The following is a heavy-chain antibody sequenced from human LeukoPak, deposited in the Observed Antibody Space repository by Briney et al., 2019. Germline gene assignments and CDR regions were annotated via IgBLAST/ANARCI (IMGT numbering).Heavy chain of an antibody. Sequence: LPGGSLRLSCAASGFTFSGYAMSWVRQAPGKGLEWVSGISGSGGSTYYADSVKGRFTISRDNSKNTLYLQMNSLRAEDTAVYYCAKVGSYYNFYYFDYWGQGTLVSVSS. CDR1: GFTFSGYA. D-gene: IGHD3-10*01. J-gene: IGHJ4*02. CDR2: ISGSGGST. V-gene: IGHV3-23*01. CDR3: AKVGSYYNFYYFDY.